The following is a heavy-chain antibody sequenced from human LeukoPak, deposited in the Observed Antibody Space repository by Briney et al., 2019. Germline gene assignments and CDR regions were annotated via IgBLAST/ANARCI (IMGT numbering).Heavy chain of an antibody. CDR2: ISGSGGST. J-gene: IGHJ5*02. CDR3: ARVIRGNIVVVPAAPRFDP. CDR1: GFTFSSYA. V-gene: IGHV3-23*01. D-gene: IGHD2-2*01. Sequence: GGSLRLSCAASGFTFSSYAMSWVRQAPGKGLEWVSAISGSGGSTYYADSVEGRFTISRDTSKNTLFLQMNSLRAEDTAVYYCARVIRGNIVVVPAAPRFDPWGQGTLVTVSS.